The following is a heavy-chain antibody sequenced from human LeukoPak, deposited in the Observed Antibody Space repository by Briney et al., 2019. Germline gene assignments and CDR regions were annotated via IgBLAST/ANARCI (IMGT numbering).Heavy chain of an antibody. Sequence: GSLRLSCAASGFTFSSYAMSWVRQAPGKGLEWVSYISSSGSTIYYADSVKGRFTISRDNAKSSLYLQMNSLRAEDTAVYYCAREALYYDSSGYYVYWGQGTLVTVSS. CDR2: ISSSGSTI. CDR3: AREALYYDSSGYYVY. CDR1: GFTFSSYA. J-gene: IGHJ4*02. D-gene: IGHD3-22*01. V-gene: IGHV3-48*04.